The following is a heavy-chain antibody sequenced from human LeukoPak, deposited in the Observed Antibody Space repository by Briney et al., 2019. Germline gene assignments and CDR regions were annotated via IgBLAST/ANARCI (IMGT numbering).Heavy chain of an antibody. CDR1: GGSFSGYY. J-gene: IGHJ5*02. Sequence: SETLSLTCAVYGGSFSGYYWSWIRQPPGKGLEWIGEINHSGSTNYNPSLKSRVTISVDTSKNQFSLKLSSVTAADTAVYYCARGWWSPYGDYFGGWFDPWGRGTLVTVSS. CDR2: INHSGST. D-gene: IGHD4-17*01. V-gene: IGHV4-34*01. CDR3: ARGWWSPYGDYFGGWFDP.